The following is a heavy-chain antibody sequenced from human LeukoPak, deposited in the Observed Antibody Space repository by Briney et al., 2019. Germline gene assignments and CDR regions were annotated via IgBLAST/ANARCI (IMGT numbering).Heavy chain of an antibody. CDR2: ISGSGDST. J-gene: IGHJ4*02. Sequence: GGSLRLSCAASGFTFSSYAMSWVRQAPGKGLEWVSAISGSGDSTYYGDSVKGRFTISRDNSKNTLYLQINSLRAEDTAVYYCAKTRPLDSSSWSHGDYWGQGTLVTVSS. V-gene: IGHV3-23*01. CDR3: AKTRPLDSSSWSHGDY. CDR1: GFTFSSYA. D-gene: IGHD6-13*01.